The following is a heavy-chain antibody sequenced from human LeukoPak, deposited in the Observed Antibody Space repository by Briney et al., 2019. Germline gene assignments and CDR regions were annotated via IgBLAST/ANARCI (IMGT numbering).Heavy chain of an antibody. CDR3: ARADYGSG. CDR2: ISYDGSNK. D-gene: IGHD4-17*01. V-gene: IGHV3-30-3*01. Sequence: PGRSLRLSCAASGFTFSSYAMHWVRQAPGKGLEWVAVISYDGSNKYYADSVKGRFTISRDNSKNTLYLQMNSLRAEDTAVYYCARADYGSGWGQGTLVTVSS. J-gene: IGHJ4*02. CDR1: GFTFSSYA.